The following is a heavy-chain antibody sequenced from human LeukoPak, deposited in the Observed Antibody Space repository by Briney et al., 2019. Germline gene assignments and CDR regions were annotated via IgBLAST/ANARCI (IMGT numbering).Heavy chain of an antibody. CDR2: IWYDGSNK. CDR1: GFTFSSYG. D-gene: IGHD1-14*01. Sequence: PGGSLRLSCAASGFTFSSYGMHWVRQAPGKGLEWVAVIWYDGSNKYYADSVKGRFTISRDNSKNTLYLQMNSLRAEGTAVYYCARDGPYEPFDYWGQGTLVTVSS. J-gene: IGHJ4*02. CDR3: ARDGPYEPFDY. V-gene: IGHV3-33*01.